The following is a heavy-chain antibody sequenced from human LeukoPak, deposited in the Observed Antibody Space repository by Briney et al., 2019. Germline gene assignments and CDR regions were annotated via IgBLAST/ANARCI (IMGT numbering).Heavy chain of an antibody. V-gene: IGHV4-39*01. Sequence: PSETLSLTCTVSGGSISSSSYYWGWIRQPPGKGLEWIGSIYYSGSTYYNPSLKSRVTISVDTSKNQFSLKLSSVTAADTAVYYCASGNITIFGVVTEPFDYWGQGTLVTVSS. CDR3: ASGNITIFGVVTEPFDY. CDR2: IYYSGST. D-gene: IGHD3-3*01. J-gene: IGHJ4*02. CDR1: GGSISSSSYY.